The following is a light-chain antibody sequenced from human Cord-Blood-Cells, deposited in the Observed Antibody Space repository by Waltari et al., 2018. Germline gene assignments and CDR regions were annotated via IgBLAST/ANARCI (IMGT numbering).Light chain of an antibody. CDR3: QQCYSTPYT. Sequence: DIQMTQSPYSLSASVGDRVTITCRASQSISSYLNWYQQKPGKAPKLLIYAASSLQSGVPSRFSGSGSGTDFTLTISSLQPEDFATYYCQQCYSTPYTFGQGTKLEIK. J-gene: IGKJ2*01. CDR1: QSISSY. CDR2: AAS. V-gene: IGKV1-39*01.